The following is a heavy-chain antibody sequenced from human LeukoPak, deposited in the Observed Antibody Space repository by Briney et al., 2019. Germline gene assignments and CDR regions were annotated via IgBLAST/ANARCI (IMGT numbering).Heavy chain of an antibody. Sequence: GGSLRLSCAASGFSFSFSGMHWIRQAPGRGLEWVAFIQSDGGNVYYADSVKGRFSISRDNSKNTVHLQMNSLRVEDTALYYCVRDGAHWDLDYWGQGTLVTVSS. CDR2: IQSDGGNV. V-gene: IGHV3-30*02. CDR1: GFSFSFSG. D-gene: IGHD7-27*01. CDR3: VRDGAHWDLDY. J-gene: IGHJ4*02.